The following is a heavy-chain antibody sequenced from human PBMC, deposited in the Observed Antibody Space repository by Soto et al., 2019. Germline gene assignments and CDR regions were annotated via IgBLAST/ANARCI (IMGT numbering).Heavy chain of an antibody. CDR1: GGSISSYY. CDR3: ARDRNPTGTSDY. J-gene: IGHJ4*02. CDR2: IYTSGSA. V-gene: IGHV4-4*07. Sequence: PETLSVTCTVSGGSISSYYWSWIRQPAGKGLERIGRIYTSGSANYNPSLKSRVTMSVDTSKNQFSLKLSSVTAADTAVYYCARDRNPTGTSDYWGQGTLVTV. D-gene: IGHD1-1*01.